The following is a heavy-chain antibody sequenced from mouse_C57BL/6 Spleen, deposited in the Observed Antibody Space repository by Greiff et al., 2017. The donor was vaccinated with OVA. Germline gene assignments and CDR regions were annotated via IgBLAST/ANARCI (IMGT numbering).Heavy chain of an antibody. CDR3: AKDYGSYYYAMDD. Sequence: EVQLVESGGGLVKPGGSLKLSCAASGFAFSDYGMHWVRQAPEKGLEWVAYISSGSSTIYYADTVKGRFTISRDNAKNTLFLRMTSLRSEDTAMYYCAKDYGSYYYAMDDWGQGTSVTVSS. D-gene: IGHD1-1*01. V-gene: IGHV5-17*01. J-gene: IGHJ4*01. CDR2: ISSGSSTI. CDR1: GFAFSDYG.